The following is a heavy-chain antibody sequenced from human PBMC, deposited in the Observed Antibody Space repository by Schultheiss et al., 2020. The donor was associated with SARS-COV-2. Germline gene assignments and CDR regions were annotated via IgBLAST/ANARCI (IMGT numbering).Heavy chain of an antibody. V-gene: IGHV3-23*01. CDR1: GFTFSDSA. Sequence: GGSLRLSCAASGFTFSDSAMTWIRQAPGKGLEWVSAISGSGGSTYYADSVRGRFTISRDNSKNTLYLQVNSLRAEDTAVYYCARAGGCDYWGQGTLVTVSS. CDR3: ARAGGCDY. CDR2: ISGSGGST. D-gene: IGHD4-23*01. J-gene: IGHJ4*02.